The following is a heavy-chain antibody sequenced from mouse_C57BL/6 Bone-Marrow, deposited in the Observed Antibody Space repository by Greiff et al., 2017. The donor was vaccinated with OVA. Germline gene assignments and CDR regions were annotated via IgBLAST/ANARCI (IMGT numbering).Heavy chain of an antibody. CDR1: GFTFSSYG. CDR3: ARIYYDYDSDY. V-gene: IGHV5-6*01. J-gene: IGHJ2*01. Sequence: EVQVVESGGDLVKPGGSLKLSCAASGFTFSSYGMSWVRQTPDKRLEWVATISSGGSYTYYPDSVKGRFTISRDNAKNTLYLQMSSLKSEDTAMYYCARIYYDYDSDYWGQGTTLTVSS. CDR2: ISSGGSYT. D-gene: IGHD2-4*01.